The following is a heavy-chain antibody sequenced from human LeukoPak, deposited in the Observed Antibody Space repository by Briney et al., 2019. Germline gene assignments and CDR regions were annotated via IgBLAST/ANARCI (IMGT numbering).Heavy chain of an antibody. CDR3: ARLPGLYSSSNYFDY. D-gene: IGHD6-6*01. V-gene: IGHV1-69*05. J-gene: IGHJ4*02. Sequence: ASVKVSCKASGGTFSSYAISWVRQAPGQGLEWMGGIIPIFGTANYAQKFQGRVTITTDESTSTAYMELSSLRSEDTAVYYCARLPGLYSSSNYFDYWGQGTLVTVSS. CDR1: GGTFSSYA. CDR2: IIPIFGTA.